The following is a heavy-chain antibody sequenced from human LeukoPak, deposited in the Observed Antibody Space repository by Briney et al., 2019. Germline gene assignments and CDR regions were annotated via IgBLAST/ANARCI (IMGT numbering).Heavy chain of an antibody. Sequence: SETLSLTCAVYGGSFGGYYWGWIRQPPGKGLEWIGSIYYSGSTYYNPSLKSRVTISVDTSKNQFSLKLSSVTAADTAVYYCARPTFNYYDSSGPGNWFDPWGQGTLVTVSS. CDR3: ARPTFNYYDSSGPGNWFDP. D-gene: IGHD3-22*01. V-gene: IGHV4-39*01. J-gene: IGHJ5*02. CDR1: GGSFGGYY. CDR2: IYYSGST.